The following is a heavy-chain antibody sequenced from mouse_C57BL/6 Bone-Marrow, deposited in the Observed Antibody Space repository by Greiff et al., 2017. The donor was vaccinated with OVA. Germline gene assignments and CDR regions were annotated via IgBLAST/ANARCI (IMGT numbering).Heavy chain of an antibody. CDR1: GFTFSSYA. J-gene: IGHJ4*01. Sequence: EVHLVESGGGLVKPGGSLKLSCAASGFTFSSYAMSWVRQTPEKRLEWVATISDGGSYTYYPDNVKGRFTISRDNAKNNLYLQMSHLKSEDTAMYYCARERGITTVVAPHYAMDYWGQGTSVTVSS. D-gene: IGHD1-1*01. CDR3: ARERGITTVVAPHYAMDY. CDR2: ISDGGSYT. V-gene: IGHV5-4*01.